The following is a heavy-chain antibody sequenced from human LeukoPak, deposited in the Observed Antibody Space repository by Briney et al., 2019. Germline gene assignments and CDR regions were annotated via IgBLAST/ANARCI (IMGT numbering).Heavy chain of an antibody. D-gene: IGHD3-16*01. Sequence: ASVKVSCKASGYTFTGYYIHWVRQAPGQGLEWVGWINPNSGGTSYAQKFQGRVTMTRDTSISTAYMELSRLRSDDTAVYYCARDLGAGTFDYWGQGTLVTVSS. CDR1: GYTFTGYY. CDR2: INPNSGGT. V-gene: IGHV1-2*02. J-gene: IGHJ4*02. CDR3: ARDLGAGTFDY.